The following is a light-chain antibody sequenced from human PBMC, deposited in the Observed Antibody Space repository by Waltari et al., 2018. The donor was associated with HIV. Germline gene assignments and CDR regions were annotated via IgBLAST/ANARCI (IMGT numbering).Light chain of an antibody. CDR3: QTWGTGIQV. CDR1: SGHSSYA. CDR2: LNSDGSH. J-gene: IGLJ2*01. V-gene: IGLV4-69*01. Sequence: QLVLTQSPSASASLGASVKLTRTLSSGHSSYAIAWPQQQPEKGPRYLMKLNSDGSHSKGDGIPDRFSGSSSGAERYLTISSLQSEDEADYYCQTWGTGIQVFGGGTKLTVL.